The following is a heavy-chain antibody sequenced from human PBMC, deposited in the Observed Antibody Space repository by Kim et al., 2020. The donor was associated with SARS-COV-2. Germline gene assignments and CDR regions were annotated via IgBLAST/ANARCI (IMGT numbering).Heavy chain of an antibody. V-gene: IGHV3-33*01. CDR3: AWGDSSGYFYK. CDR1: GFIFSSYG. CDR2: IWHDGSDE. Sequence: GGSLRLSCAASGFIFSSYGMHWVRQGPGKGLEWVAVIWHDGSDEYYADSVKGRFAISRDNTNNMLYLQMNSLRAEDTAVYFCAWGDSSGYFYKWGQGALVTVSS. J-gene: IGHJ4*02. D-gene: IGHD3-22*01.